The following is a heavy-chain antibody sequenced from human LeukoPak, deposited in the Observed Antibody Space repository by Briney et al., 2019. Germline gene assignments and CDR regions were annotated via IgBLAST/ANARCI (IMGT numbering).Heavy chain of an antibody. CDR1: GFSLITTGVR. V-gene: IGHV2-70*04. J-gene: IGHJ4*02. D-gene: IGHD1-26*01. CDR2: IDWDDDK. CDR3: VRFTGSYFDF. Sequence: SGPTLVNPTQTLTLTCTFSGFSLITTGVRMSWIRQPPGKALEWLARIDWDDDKFYSASLETRLTISKDDSKHQVVLALTNMDPVDTATYYCVRFTGSYFDFWGQGILVTVSS.